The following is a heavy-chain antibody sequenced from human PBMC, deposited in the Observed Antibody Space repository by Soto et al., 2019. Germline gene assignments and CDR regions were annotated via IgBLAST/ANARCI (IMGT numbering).Heavy chain of an antibody. J-gene: IGHJ4*02. V-gene: IGHV3-23*01. CDR1: GFTFSSYA. D-gene: IGHD3-10*01. CDR3: VREFTPGSPNYDY. Sequence: EVQLLESAGALVQPGGSLRLSCVASGFTFSSYAMSWVRQAPQKGLEWVSTLTRSATTVYAASVRGRFTISRDNSKNTLYLQMDSLRAEDTAVYYCVREFTPGSPNYDYWGLGTLVTVSS. CDR2: LTRSATT.